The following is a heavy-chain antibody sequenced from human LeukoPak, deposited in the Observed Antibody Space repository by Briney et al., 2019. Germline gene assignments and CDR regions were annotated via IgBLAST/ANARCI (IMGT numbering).Heavy chain of an antibody. D-gene: IGHD6-13*01. V-gene: IGHV4-38-2*02. J-gene: IGHJ4*02. CDR3: ARVLHGFSSSSTLDY. Sequence: SETLSLTCTVSGYSISSGYYWGWIRQPPGKGLEWIGSIYHSGSTYYNPSLKSRVTISVDTSKNQFSLKLSSVTAADTAVYYCARVLHGFSSSSTLDYWGQGTLVTVSS. CDR2: IYHSGST. CDR1: GYSISSGYY.